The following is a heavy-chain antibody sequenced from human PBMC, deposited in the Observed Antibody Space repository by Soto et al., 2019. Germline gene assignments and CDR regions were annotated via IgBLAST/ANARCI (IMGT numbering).Heavy chain of an antibody. CDR2: ISSSSSTI. J-gene: IGHJ5*02. V-gene: IGHV3-48*01. Sequence: EVQLVESGGGLVQPGGSLRLSCAASGFTFSSYSMNWVRQAPGKGLVWVSYISSSSSTIYYADSVKGRFTISRDNAKNSLYLQMNSLRAEDTAVYYCAREGSSGWNGLNWFDPWGQGTLVTVSS. CDR3: AREGSSGWNGLNWFDP. CDR1: GFTFSSYS. D-gene: IGHD6-19*01.